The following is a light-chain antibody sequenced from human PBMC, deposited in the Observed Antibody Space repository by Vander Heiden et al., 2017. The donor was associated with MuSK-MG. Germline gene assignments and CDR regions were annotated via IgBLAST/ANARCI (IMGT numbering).Light chain of an antibody. V-gene: IGLV1-44*01. J-gene: IGLJ2*01. Sequence: QSVLTQPPSASGPPGQRVTISCSGSIFNIGSNYVNCYHHLPATAPKFLVVSNYQRPSGVPDRFSCSTSYTSASLAISGLQSEDEGDDYCAVRDDSLNYDVIFGGGTKLTVL. CDR2: SNY. CDR1: IFNIGSNY. CDR3: AVRDDSLNYDVI.